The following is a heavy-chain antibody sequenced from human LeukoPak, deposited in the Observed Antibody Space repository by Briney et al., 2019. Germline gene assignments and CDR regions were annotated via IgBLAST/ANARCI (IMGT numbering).Heavy chain of an antibody. CDR1: GYTLTELF. V-gene: IGHV1-24*01. Sequence: ASVKVSYKVSGYTLTELFMHWVRQAPGKGREWMGGFDPEDGETLYAQQFQGRVTMTEDSSTDTAYMALSSLRSEDTAGYYCATAPVRYYYPLIGYWGQGTLVTVSS. D-gene: IGHD3-10*01. CDR3: ATAPVRYYYPLIGY. J-gene: IGHJ4*02. CDR2: FDPEDGET.